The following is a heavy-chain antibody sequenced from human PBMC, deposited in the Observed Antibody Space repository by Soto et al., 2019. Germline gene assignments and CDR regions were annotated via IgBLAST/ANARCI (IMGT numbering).Heavy chain of an antibody. D-gene: IGHD5-18*01. CDR2: ISYDGSNK. CDR1: GFTFSSYG. CDR3: AKVRARERGYSYGSTDY. V-gene: IGHV3-30*18. J-gene: IGHJ4*02. Sequence: ESGGGVVQPGRSLRLSCAASGFTFSSYGMHWVRQAPGKGLEWVAVISYDGSNKYYADSVKGRFTISRDNSKNTLYLQMNSLRAEDTAVYYCAKVRARERGYSYGSTDYWGQGTLVTVSS.